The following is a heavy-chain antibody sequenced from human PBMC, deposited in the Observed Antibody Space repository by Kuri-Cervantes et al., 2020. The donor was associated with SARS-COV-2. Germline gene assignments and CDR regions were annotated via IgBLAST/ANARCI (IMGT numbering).Heavy chain of an antibody. Sequence: GESLKISCPASGFTFGDYAMSWVRQAPGKGLEWVGFIRSKAYGGTTEYAASVKGRFTISRDDSKSIAYLQMNSLKTEDTAVYYCTSLNTMVRGPFDYWGQGTLVTVSS. J-gene: IGHJ4*02. D-gene: IGHD3-10*01. CDR3: TSLNTMVRGPFDY. CDR1: GFTFGDYA. CDR2: IRSKAYGGTT. V-gene: IGHV3-49*04.